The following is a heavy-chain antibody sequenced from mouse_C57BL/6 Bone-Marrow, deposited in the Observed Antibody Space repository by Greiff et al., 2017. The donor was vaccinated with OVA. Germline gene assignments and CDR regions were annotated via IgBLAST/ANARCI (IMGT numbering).Heavy chain of an antibody. CDR3: TRGGGGLFAY. V-gene: IGHV5S21*01. CDR2: ISSGGDYI. CDR1: GFTFSSYA. J-gene: IGHJ3*01. Sequence: EVKVEESGEGLVKPGGSLKLSCAASGFTFSSYAMSWVRQTPEQRLEWVAYISSGGDYIYYADTVKGRFTISRDNARNTLYLQMSSLKSEDTAMYYCTRGGGGLFAYWGQGTLVTVSA.